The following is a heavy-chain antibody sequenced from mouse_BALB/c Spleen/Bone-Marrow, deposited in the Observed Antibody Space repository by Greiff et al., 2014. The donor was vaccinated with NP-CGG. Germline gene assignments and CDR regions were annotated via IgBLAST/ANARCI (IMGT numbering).Heavy chain of an antibody. D-gene: IGHD1-1*01. CDR1: GFSLTSYG. J-gene: IGHJ4*01. V-gene: IGHV2-9*02. CDR2: IWAGGST. Sequence: QVQLQQPGPGLVAPSQSLCITCTVSGFSLTSYGAHWVRQPPGKVLEWLGVIWAGGSTNYNSALMSRLSISKDNSKSQVFLKMNSLQTDDTAMYYCARGSYYEGAMDYWGQGTSVTVSS. CDR3: ARGSYYEGAMDY.